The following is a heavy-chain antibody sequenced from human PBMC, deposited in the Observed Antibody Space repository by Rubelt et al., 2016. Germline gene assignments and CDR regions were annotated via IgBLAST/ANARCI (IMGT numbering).Heavy chain of an antibody. CDR3: ARRRTGPQNWFDP. J-gene: IGHJ5*02. Sequence: QLQLQESGPGLVKPSETLSLTCTVSGGSISSSSYYWGWIRQPPGKGLEWIGSIFSSGSTSYSPSLKSRVTICVDTAKNQFSRKLKSVTAADTAVYYCARRRTGPQNWFDPWGQGTLVTVSS. V-gene: IGHV4-39*01. D-gene: IGHD1-14*01. CDR2: IFSSGST. CDR1: GGSISSSSYY.